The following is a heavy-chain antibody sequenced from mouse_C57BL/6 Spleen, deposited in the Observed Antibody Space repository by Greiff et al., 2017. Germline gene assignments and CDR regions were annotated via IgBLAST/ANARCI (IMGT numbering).Heavy chain of an antibody. J-gene: IGHJ3*01. D-gene: IGHD3-2*02. V-gene: IGHV1-15*01. Sequence: QVQLQQSGAELVRPGASVTLSCKASGYTFTDYEMHWVKQTPVHGLEWIGDIDPDTGGTAYNQKFKGKAKLTADKSSSTAYMELRSLTSEDSAVYYCTNGDSAGPAWFAYWGQGTLVTVSA. CDR1: GYTFTDYE. CDR3: TNGDSAGPAWFAY. CDR2: IDPDTGGT.